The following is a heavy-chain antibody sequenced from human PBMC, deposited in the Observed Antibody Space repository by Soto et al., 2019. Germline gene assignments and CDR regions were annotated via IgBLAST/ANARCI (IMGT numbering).Heavy chain of an antibody. CDR2: ISAYNGNT. J-gene: IGHJ5*02. Sequence: ASVKVSCKASGYTFTSYGISWVRQAPGQGLEWMRWISAYNGNTNYAQKLQGRVTMTTDTSTSTAYMELRSLRSDDTAVYYCARRFYYGSGRGLWFDPWGQGTLVTVSS. D-gene: IGHD3-10*01. CDR1: GYTFTSYG. CDR3: ARRFYYGSGRGLWFDP. V-gene: IGHV1-18*01.